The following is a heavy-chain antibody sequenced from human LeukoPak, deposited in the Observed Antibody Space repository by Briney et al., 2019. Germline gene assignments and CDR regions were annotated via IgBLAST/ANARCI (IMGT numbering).Heavy chain of an antibody. D-gene: IGHD3-3*02. CDR3: ARSLEHYDY. CDR1: GFTFSNYG. J-gene: IGHJ4*02. Sequence: GGSLRLSCAASGFTFSNYGMSWVRQAPGKGLEWVSAISGSGGSTYYADSVKGRFTISRDNSKNTLFLQMNSLRAEDTAVYYCARSLEHYDYWGQGTLVTVSS. CDR2: ISGSGGST. V-gene: IGHV3-23*01.